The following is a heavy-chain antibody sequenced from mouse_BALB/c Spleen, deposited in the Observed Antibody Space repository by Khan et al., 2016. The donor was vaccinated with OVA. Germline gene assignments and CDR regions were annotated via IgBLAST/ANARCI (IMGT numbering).Heavy chain of an antibody. CDR3: ARKNYYGNAMGY. J-gene: IGHJ4*01. CDR2: ISYGGST. Sequence: EVQLVESGPGLVKPSQSLSLTCTVTGYSITSDYACDLIRQFPGNKLEWMGYISYGGSTSYNPSLKSRISITRDTSTNPFFLQFNSVTTEDTATYYCARKNYYGNAMGYWGQGTSVTVSS. CDR1: GYSITSDYA. D-gene: IGHD1-2*01. V-gene: IGHV3-2*02.